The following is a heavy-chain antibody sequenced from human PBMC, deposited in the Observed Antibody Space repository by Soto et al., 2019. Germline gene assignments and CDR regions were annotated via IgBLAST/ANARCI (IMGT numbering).Heavy chain of an antibody. CDR3: ARSSALTISGVGGMDV. D-gene: IGHD3-3*01. Sequence: QIHLIQSGAEVKKPGASVRVSCKASGYSFTGYYIHWVRQAPGQGLEWMGWINPNSGGANYAQKFQGRFTMTRDTSTTTAYMELSRLRSNDTAVFYCARSSALTISGVGGMDVWGQGATVTVSS. CDR1: GYSFTGYY. V-gene: IGHV1-2*02. CDR2: INPNSGGA. J-gene: IGHJ6*02.